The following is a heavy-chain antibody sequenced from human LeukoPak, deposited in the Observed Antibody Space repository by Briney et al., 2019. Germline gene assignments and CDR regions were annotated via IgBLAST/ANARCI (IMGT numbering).Heavy chain of an antibody. CDR2: ISWNSDRI. J-gene: IGHJ2*01. CDR1: EFSFNDYA. D-gene: IGHD2-8*01. CDR3: AKGGVYGPHWYFDL. Sequence: GGSLRLSCAASEFSFNDYAIHWVRQAPGKGLEWVAGISWNSDRIGYADSVKGRFSISRDNAKNSLILQMNTLRPEDMALYYCAKGGVYGPHWYFDLWGRGTLVTVSS. V-gene: IGHV3-9*03.